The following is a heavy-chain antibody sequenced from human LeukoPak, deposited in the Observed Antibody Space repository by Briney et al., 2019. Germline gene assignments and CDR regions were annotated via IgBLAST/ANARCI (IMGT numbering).Heavy chain of an antibody. CDR2: INSDGSST. CDR1: GFTFSTYW. J-gene: IGHJ4*02. V-gene: IGHV3-74*01. Sequence: GGSLRLSCEASGFTFSTYWIHWVRQAPGKGLVWVSRINSDGSSTSYADSVKGRFTISRDNAKNTLYLQMNSLRAEDTAVYYCARVNPGAFDYWGQGTLVTVSS. D-gene: IGHD1-1*01. CDR3: ARVNPGAFDY.